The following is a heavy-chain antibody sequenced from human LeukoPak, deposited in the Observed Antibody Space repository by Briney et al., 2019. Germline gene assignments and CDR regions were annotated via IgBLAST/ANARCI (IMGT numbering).Heavy chain of an antibody. D-gene: IGHD2-21*02. Sequence: SETLSLTCAVYIESFSGYYWTWIRQPPGKGLEWIGETTHSGSTNYNPSLKSRATISVDTSKNQFSLKLSSLIAADTAVYYCARARGDLSLDYWGRGTPVTVSS. J-gene: IGHJ4*02. CDR2: TTHSGST. CDR3: ARARGDLSLDY. CDR1: IESFSGYY. V-gene: IGHV4-34*01.